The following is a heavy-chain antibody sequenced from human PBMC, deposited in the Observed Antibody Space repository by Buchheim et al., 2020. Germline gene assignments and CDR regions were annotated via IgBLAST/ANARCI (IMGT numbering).Heavy chain of an antibody. D-gene: IGHD6-13*01. CDR2: IIPILGIA. V-gene: IGHV1-69*08. J-gene: IGHJ6*02. CDR1: GGTFSSYT. Sequence: QVQLVQSGAEVKKPGSSVKVSCKASGGTFSSYTISWVRQAPGQGLEWMGRIIPILGIANYAQKFQGRVTITADKSTSTAYMELSSLRSEDTAVYYCARDEPGYSSSWYIYYYYGMDVWGQGTT. CDR3: ARDEPGYSSSWYIYYYYGMDV.